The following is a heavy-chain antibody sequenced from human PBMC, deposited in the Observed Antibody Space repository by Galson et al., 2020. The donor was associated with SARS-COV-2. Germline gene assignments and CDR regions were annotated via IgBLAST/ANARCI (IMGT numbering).Heavy chain of an antibody. CDR3: ASDLDGYNSDYFDY. D-gene: IGHD5-12*01. V-gene: IGHV3-11*01. J-gene: IGHJ4*02. CDR2: ISTSGSTI. Sequence: GGSLRLSCAASGFTFSDYYMSWIRQAPGKGLEWVSYISTSGSTIYYADSVKGRFTISRDNAKNSLYLQMNSLRAEDTAVYYCASDLDGYNSDYFDYWGQGTLVTVSS. CDR1: GFTFSDYY.